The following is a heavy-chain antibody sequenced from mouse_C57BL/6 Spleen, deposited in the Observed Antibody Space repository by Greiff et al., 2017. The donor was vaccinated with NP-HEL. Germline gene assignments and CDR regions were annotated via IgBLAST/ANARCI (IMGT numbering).Heavy chain of an antibody. J-gene: IGHJ1*03. D-gene: IGHD1-1*01. CDR2: ISSGSSTI. V-gene: IGHV5-17*01. CDR3: ARGGGSSSRWYFDV. CDR1: GFTFSDYG. Sequence: EVKLMESGGGLVKPGGSLKLSCAASGFTFSDYGMHWVRQAPEKGLEWVAYISSGSSTIYYADTVKGRFTISRDNAKNTLFLQMTSLRSEDTAMYYCARGGGSSSRWYFDVWGTGTTVTVSS.